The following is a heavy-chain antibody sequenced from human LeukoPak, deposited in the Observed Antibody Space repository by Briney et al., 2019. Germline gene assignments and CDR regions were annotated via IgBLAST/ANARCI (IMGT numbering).Heavy chain of an antibody. V-gene: IGHV3-23*01. CDR2: ISGSGGST. Sequence: GGSLRLSCAASGFTFSSYAMSWVRQAPGKGLEWVSAISGSGGSTYYADSVKGRFTISRDNSKNTLYLQMNSLRADDTAVYYCARADSGSYDLLFDYWSQGTLVTVSS. CDR1: GFTFSSYA. D-gene: IGHD1-26*01. CDR3: ARADSGSYDLLFDY. J-gene: IGHJ4*02.